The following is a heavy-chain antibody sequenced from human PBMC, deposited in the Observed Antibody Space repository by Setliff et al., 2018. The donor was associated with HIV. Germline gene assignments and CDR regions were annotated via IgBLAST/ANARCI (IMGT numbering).Heavy chain of an antibody. CDR1: GFTFNNFA. J-gene: IGHJ6*03. CDR2: VDWAGDVT. D-gene: IGHD3-9*01. CDR3: VKDGSATGRYSSYMDV. Sequence: PGGSLRLSCEGSGFTFNNFAMHWVRQSPGKGLEWVAGVDWAGDVTAYGDFAKGRCTISRDNVKNSLYLQMHSLTTEDTASYFCVKDGSATGRYSSYMDVWGKGTTVTV. V-gene: IGHV3-9*01.